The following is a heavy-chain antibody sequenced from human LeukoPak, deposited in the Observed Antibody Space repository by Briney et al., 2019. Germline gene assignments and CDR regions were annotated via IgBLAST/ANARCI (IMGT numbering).Heavy chain of an antibody. V-gene: IGHV1-2*02. J-gene: IGHJ4*02. CDR1: GYTFTGYY. D-gene: IGHD1-26*01. Sequence: ASVKVSCKASGYTFTGYYLHWVRQAPGQGLEWMGWINPNSGGTDYAQKFQGRVTMTRDTSINTACMELSRLRSDDTAVYYCARGIVGALYYFDYWGQGTLVTISS. CDR3: ARGIVGALYYFDY. CDR2: INPNSGGT.